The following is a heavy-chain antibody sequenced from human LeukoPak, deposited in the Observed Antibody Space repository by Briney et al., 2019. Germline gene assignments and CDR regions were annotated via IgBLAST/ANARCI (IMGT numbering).Heavy chain of an antibody. CDR3: ARVFLERRRDYYYYGMDV. CDR2: IIPMFGIA. J-gene: IGHJ6*02. D-gene: IGHD1-1*01. Sequence: SVKVSCKASGGTFSSYAISWVRQAPGQGLEWMGRIIPMFGIANYAQKFQGRVTITADKSTSTAYMELSSLRTEDTAVYYCARVFLERRRDYYYYGMDVWGQGTTVTVSS. V-gene: IGHV1-69*04. CDR1: GGTFSSYA.